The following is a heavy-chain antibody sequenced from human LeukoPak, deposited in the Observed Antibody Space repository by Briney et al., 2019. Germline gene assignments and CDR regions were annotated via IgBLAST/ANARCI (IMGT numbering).Heavy chain of an antibody. J-gene: IGHJ4*02. CDR1: GFTVSSNY. D-gene: IGHD3-9*01. V-gene: IGHV3-66*01. CDR3: AREYYDILTGYRNDY. CDR2: IYSGGST. Sequence: EGSLRLSCAASGFTVSSNYMSWVRQAPGKGLEWVSVIYSGGSTYYADSVKGRFTISRDNSKNTLYLQMNSLRAEDTAVYYCAREYYDILTGYRNDYWGQGTLVTVSS.